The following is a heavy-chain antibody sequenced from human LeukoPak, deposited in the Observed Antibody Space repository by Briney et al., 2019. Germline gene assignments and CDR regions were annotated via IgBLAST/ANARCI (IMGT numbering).Heavy chain of an antibody. D-gene: IGHD3-9*01. CDR3: ARVPSSRAHYDILTGSKSYYFDY. J-gene: IGHJ4*02. CDR1: GGSFSGYY. V-gene: IGHV4-38-2*01. CDR2: IYHSGST. Sequence: SETLSLTCAVYGGSFSGYYWGWIRQPPGKGLEWIGSIYHSGSTYYNPSLKSRVTISVDTSKNQFSLKLSSVTAADTAVYYCARVPSSRAHYDILTGSKSYYFDYWGQGTLVTVSS.